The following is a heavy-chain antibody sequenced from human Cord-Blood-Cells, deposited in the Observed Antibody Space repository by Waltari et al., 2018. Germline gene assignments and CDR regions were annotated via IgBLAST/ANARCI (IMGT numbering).Heavy chain of an antibody. CDR2: IYSGGST. J-gene: IGHJ4*02. CDR3: ARENPTVTPRYFDY. Sequence: EVQLVETGGGLIQPGGSLRLSCAASGFTVSSHYMSCVRQAPGKGLEWVSVIYSGGSTYYADSVKGRFTISRDNSKNTLYLQMNSLRAEDTAVYYCARENPTVTPRYFDYWGQGTLVTVSS. CDR1: GFTVSSHY. V-gene: IGHV3-53*02. D-gene: IGHD4-4*01.